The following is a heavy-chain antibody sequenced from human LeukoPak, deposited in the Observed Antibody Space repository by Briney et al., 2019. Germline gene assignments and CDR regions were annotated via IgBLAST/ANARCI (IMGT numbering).Heavy chain of an antibody. CDR3: ARDPSSSWYGVADY. D-gene: IGHD6-13*01. V-gene: IGHV3-33*08. Sequence: PGGSLRLSCAASGFTFSSYGMHWVRQAPGKGLEWVAVIWYDGSNKYYADSVKGRFTISRDNSKNTLYLQMNSLRAEDTAVYYCARDPSSSWYGVADYWGQGTLVTVSS. CDR2: IWYDGSNK. CDR1: GFTFSSYG. J-gene: IGHJ4*02.